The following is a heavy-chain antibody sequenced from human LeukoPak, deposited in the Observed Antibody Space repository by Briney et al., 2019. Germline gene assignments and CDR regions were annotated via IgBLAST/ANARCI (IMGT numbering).Heavy chain of an antibody. CDR1: GYTFTGYY. CDR2: INPNSGGT. Sequence: ASVKVSCKASGYTFTGYYMHWVRQAPGQGLEWMGWINPNSGGTNYAQKFQGRVTMTRDTSISTAYMELSRPRSDDTAVYYCARERGYYYDSSGYYEEHWFDPWGQGTLVTVSS. D-gene: IGHD3-22*01. CDR3: ARERGYYYDSSGYYEEHWFDP. V-gene: IGHV1-2*02. J-gene: IGHJ5*02.